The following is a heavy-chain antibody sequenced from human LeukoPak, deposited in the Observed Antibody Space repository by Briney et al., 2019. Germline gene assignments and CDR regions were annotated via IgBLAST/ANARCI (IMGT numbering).Heavy chain of an antibody. V-gene: IGHV3-9*01. D-gene: IGHD2-15*01. CDR1: GFIFDEYA. Sequence: PGGSLRLSCAGSGFIFDEYAMHWVRHAPGKGLEWVSGISWNSASIAYADSVKGRFTISRDNAKNLLFLQMTSLRAADTALYYCVKGHCSSSSCFPNYYYYMDVWGTGTTVTVSS. CDR2: ISWNSASI. J-gene: IGHJ6*03. CDR3: VKGHCSSSSCFPNYYYYMDV.